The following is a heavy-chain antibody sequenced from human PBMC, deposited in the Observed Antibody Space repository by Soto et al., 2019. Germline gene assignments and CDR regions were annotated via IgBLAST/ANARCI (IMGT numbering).Heavy chain of an antibody. D-gene: IGHD6-13*01. V-gene: IGHV1-18*04. J-gene: IGHJ5*01. CDR3: ARTVQSWNWFSS. Sequence: ASVKVSCTASGYTFTSYGISWVRQAPGQGLEWMGWISAYNGNTNYAQKLQGRVTMTTDTSTSTAYMELRSLRSDDTAVYYCARTVQSWNWFSSSGQGTLVTVSS. CDR2: ISAYNGNT. CDR1: GYTFTSYG.